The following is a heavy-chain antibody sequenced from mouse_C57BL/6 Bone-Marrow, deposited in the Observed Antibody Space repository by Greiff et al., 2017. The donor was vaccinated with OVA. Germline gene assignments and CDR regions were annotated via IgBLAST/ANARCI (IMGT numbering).Heavy chain of an antibody. CDR2: INPSNGGT. CDR1: GYTFTSYW. J-gene: IGHJ1*03. Sequence: VQLQQPGTELVKPGASVKLSCKASGYTFTSYWMHWVKQRPGQGLEWIGNINPSNGGTNYNEKFKSKATLTVDKSSSTAYMQLSSLTSEDSAVHYCARRGGFITTFFDVWGTGTTVTVSS. CDR3: ARRGGFITTFFDV. D-gene: IGHD1-1*01. V-gene: IGHV1-53*01.